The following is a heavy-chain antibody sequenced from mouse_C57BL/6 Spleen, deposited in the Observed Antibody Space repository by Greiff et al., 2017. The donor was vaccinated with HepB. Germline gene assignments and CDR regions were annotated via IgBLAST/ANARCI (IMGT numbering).Heavy chain of an antibody. V-gene: IGHV1-80*01. CDR1: GYAFSSYW. Sequence: QVQLQQSGAELVKPGASVKISCKASGYAFSSYWMNWVKQRPGKGLEWIGQIYPGDGDTNYNGKFKGKATLTADKSSSTAYMQLSSLTSEDSAVYFCARYYDYDDGGAWFAYWGQGTLVTVSA. CDR3: ARYYDYDDGGAWFAY. J-gene: IGHJ3*01. CDR2: IYPGDGDT. D-gene: IGHD2-4*01.